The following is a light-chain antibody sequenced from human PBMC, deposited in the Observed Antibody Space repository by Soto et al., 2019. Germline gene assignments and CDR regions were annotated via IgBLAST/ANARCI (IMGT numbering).Light chain of an antibody. CDR1: QGISSA. J-gene: IGKJ4*01. CDR3: QQFNSYPS. Sequence: AIQLTQSPSSLSASVGVRVTITCRASQGISSALAWYQQKPGKAPKLLIYDASSLESGVPSRFSGSGSGTDFTLTISSLQPEDFATYYCQQFNSYPSFGGGTKVEIK. V-gene: IGKV1-13*02. CDR2: DAS.